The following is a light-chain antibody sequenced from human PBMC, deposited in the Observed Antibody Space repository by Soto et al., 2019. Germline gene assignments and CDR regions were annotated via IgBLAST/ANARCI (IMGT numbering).Light chain of an antibody. J-gene: IGKJ4*01. V-gene: IGKV4-1*01. Sequence: DIVMTQSPDSLAVSLGERATINCKSNQSVLYSSNNKNYLAWYQQKPGQPPKLLIYWASTRESGVPDRFSGSGSGTDFTLTISSLQAEDVAVYYCQQYYSTPLTFGGGTKVEI. CDR3: QQYYSTPLT. CDR2: WAS. CDR1: QSVLYSSNNKNY.